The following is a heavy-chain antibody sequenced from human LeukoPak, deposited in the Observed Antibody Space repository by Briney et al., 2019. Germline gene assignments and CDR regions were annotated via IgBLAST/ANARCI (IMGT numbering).Heavy chain of an antibody. V-gene: IGHV4-61*08. D-gene: IGHD6-19*01. J-gene: IGHJ4*02. CDR3: ARMISSGSMAIVY. Sequence: PSETLSLTCTVSGGSISSGGYYWSWIRQHPGKGLEWIGYIYYSGSTYYNPSLKSRVIISVDMSKNQFSLKLSSVTAADTAVYYCARMISSGSMAIVYWGQGTLVTVSS. CDR1: GGSISSGGYY. CDR2: IYYSGST.